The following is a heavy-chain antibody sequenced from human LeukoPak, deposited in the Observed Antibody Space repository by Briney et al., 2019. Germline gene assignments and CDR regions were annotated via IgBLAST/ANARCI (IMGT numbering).Heavy chain of an antibody. D-gene: IGHD1-26*01. J-gene: IGHJ4*02. CDR2: VHLSGAT. V-gene: IGHV4-4*02. CDR3: TRESGAFSPFGF. Sequence: SVTLSLTCAVSGGSIMTTNWWSWVRQPPGKGLEWIGEVHLSGATNYNPSLESRVSMSIDTSKNQMSLKLTSVTAADTAIYFCTRESGAFSPFGFWGQGTLVTVSS. CDR1: GGSIMTTNW.